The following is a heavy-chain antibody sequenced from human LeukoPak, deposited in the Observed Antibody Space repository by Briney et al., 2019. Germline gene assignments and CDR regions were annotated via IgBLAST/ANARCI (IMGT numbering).Heavy chain of an antibody. Sequence: GGSLRLSCAASGFTFSSYGMHWVRQAPGKGLEWVAFIRYDGSNKYYADSVKGRFTISRDNSKNTLYLQMNSLRAEDTAVHYCAKDPASQVGYFDYWGQGTLVTVSS. CDR3: AKDPASQVGYFDY. V-gene: IGHV3-30*02. CDR1: GFTFSSYG. J-gene: IGHJ4*02. CDR2: IRYDGSNK.